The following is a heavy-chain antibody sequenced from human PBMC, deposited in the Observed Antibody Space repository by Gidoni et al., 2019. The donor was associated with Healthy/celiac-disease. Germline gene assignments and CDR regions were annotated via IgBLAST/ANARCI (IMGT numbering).Heavy chain of an antibody. CDR1: GGSFSAYY. J-gene: IGHJ5*02. CDR2: INHSGST. D-gene: IGHD2-2*01. V-gene: IGHV4-34*01. CDR3: ARGQAPIVVVPAAELHWFDP. Sequence: QVQLQQWGAGLLKPSETLYLTCAVYGGSFSAYYWSWIRQPPGKGLEWIGEINHSGSTNYNPSLKSRVTISVDTSKNQFSLKLSSVTAADTAVYYCARGQAPIVVVPAAELHWFDPWGQGTLVTVSS.